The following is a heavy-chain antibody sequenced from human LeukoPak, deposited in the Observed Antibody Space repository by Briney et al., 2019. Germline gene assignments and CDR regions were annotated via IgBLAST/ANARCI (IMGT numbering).Heavy chain of an antibody. J-gene: IGHJ4*02. CDR1: GGSISRTGYY. D-gene: IGHD3-9*01. Sequence: SETLSLTCTVSGGSISRTGYYWGWIRQPPGKGLEWIGSIYHTGTTYYSPSLKSRVTISVDTSKNQFSLKLTSVTAADTAVYFCATELRYFDWLFPNYFDSWGQGTLVTVSS. V-gene: IGHV4-39*01. CDR3: ATELRYFDWLFPNYFDS. CDR2: IYHTGTT.